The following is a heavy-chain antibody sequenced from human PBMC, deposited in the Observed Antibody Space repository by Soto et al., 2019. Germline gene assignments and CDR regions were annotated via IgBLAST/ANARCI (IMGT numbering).Heavy chain of an antibody. CDR2: LNGSGGRT. J-gene: IGHJ4*02. D-gene: IGHD3-22*01. Sequence: GGSLRLSCAASGFTFSRYAMTWVRQAPGKGLEWVSTLNGSGGRTYYADSVKGRFTISRDNSKDTLYLQMNSLRAEDTAVYYCAKDRHYDSSGYGPWDYWGQGTLVTVSS. CDR3: AKDRHYDSSGYGPWDY. CDR1: GFTFSRYA. V-gene: IGHV3-23*01.